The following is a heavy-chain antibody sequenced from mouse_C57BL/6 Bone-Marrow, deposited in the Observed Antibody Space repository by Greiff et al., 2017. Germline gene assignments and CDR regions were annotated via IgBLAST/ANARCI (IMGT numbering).Heavy chain of an antibody. CDR1: GYTFTSYW. CDR3: AREGDSNYEAWFAY. V-gene: IGHV1-55*01. Sequence: QVPLQQPGAELVKPGASVKMSCKASGYTFTSYWITWVKQRPGQGLEWIGDIYPGSGSTNYNEKFKSKATLTVDTSSSTAYMQLSSLTSEDSAVYYCAREGDSNYEAWFAYWGQGTLVTVSA. J-gene: IGHJ3*01. CDR2: IYPGSGST. D-gene: IGHD2-5*01.